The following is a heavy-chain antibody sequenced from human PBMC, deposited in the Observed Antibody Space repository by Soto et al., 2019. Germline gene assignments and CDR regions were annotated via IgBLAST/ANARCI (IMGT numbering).Heavy chain of an antibody. D-gene: IGHD4-17*01. V-gene: IGHV3-23*01. CDR1: GFTFSSFA. CDR2: ISGDGIST. Sequence: EVQLLESGGGLEQPGGSLRLSCAVSGFTFSSFAMAWVRQAPGKGLEWVSGISGDGISTYYTDSVKGRFTISRDNSKNNPYLQMISMRIDDAAIYFCATKVWWTVITDDAGHYYYDGMDVWGQGTTVTVSS. CDR3: ATKVWWTVITDDAGHYYYDGMDV. J-gene: IGHJ6*02.